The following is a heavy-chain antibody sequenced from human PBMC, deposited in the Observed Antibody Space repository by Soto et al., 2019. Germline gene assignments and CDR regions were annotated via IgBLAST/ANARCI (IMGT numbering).Heavy chain of an antibody. CDR1: GGYISSGGYY. CDR3: ARGPGSGWYDY. Sequence: QVQLQESGPGLVKPSQTLSLTCTVSGGYISSGGYYWRWIRQRPGKGLEWIGYIYYSGNTYYNPSLKSRVTISVDTSKNQFSLKLSSVTAADTAVYYCARGPGSGWYDYWGQGTLVTVSS. D-gene: IGHD6-19*01. CDR2: IYYSGNT. V-gene: IGHV4-31*03. J-gene: IGHJ4*02.